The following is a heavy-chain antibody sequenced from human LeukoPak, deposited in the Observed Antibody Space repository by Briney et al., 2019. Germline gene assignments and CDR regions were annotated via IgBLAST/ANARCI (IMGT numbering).Heavy chain of an antibody. CDR2: VSYDGSNK. D-gene: IGHD3-22*01. V-gene: IGHV3-30*18. J-gene: IGHJ4*02. Sequence: GGSLRLSCAASGFTFSSYDMHWVRQAPGKGLEWVAVVSYDGSNKYYANSVKGRFTISRDNSKNTLYLQMNSLRAEDTAVYYCAKGPDGSGYYSLDYWGQGTLVTVSS. CDR1: GFTFSSYD. CDR3: AKGPDGSGYYSLDY.